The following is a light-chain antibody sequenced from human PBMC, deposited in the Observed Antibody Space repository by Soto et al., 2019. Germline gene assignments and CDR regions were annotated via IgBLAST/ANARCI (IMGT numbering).Light chain of an antibody. CDR3: QLDGGSPKS. CDR2: GVS. V-gene: IGKV3-20*01. CDR1: QTVIISS. Sequence: DIVLTQSPGTLSLSPGEVVTLSCRASQTVIISSLAWYQQKPGQPPRLLTPGVSTRAPGIPHRFSGSRSGTDFTLTISRLEPEDFAVYYCQLDGGSPKSCGQGTKIDIK. J-gene: IGKJ1*01.